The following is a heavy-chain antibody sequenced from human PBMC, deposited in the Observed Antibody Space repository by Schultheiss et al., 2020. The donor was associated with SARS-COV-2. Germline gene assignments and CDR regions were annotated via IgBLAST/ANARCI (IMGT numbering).Heavy chain of an antibody. CDR1: GGSISSGGYS. Sequence: SQTLSLTCAVSGGSISSGGYSWSWIRQPPGKGLEWIGYIYHSGSTYYNPSLKSRVTISVDRSKNQFSLKLSSVTAADTAVYYCARGRQVAAAGTNWFDPWGQGTLVTVSS. CDR3: ARGRQVAAAGTNWFDP. V-gene: IGHV4-30-2*01. J-gene: IGHJ5*02. D-gene: IGHD6-13*01. CDR2: IYHSGST.